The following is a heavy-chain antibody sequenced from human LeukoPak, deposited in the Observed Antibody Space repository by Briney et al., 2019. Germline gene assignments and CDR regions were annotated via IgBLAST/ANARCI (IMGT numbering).Heavy chain of an antibody. CDR3: AKDLVPAAVFDP. CDR1: GFTFSSYG. D-gene: IGHD2-2*01. J-gene: IGHJ5*02. Sequence: GGSLRLSCAASGFTFSSYGMHWVRQAPGKGLEWVAFIRYDGSNKYYADSVKGRFTISRDNSKNTLYLQMNSLRAEDTAVYYCAKDLVPAAVFDPWGQGTLVTVSS. CDR2: IRYDGSNK. V-gene: IGHV3-30*02.